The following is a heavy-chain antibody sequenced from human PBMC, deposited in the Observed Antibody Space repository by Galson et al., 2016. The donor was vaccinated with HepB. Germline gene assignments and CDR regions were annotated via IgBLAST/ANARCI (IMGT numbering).Heavy chain of an antibody. V-gene: IGHV3-30*04. CDR2: ISYSGNTE. D-gene: IGHD1-7*01. Sequence: SLRLSCAASGFTFRAYSMHWVRQAPGKGLEWVAIISYSGNTEFYADSVKGRFTISRDNSKNTVILQMNSLRPGDTAVYYCARGGHWNYISVGLDSWGQGTLVTVSS. CDR3: ARGGHWNYISVGLDS. CDR1: GFTFRAYS. J-gene: IGHJ4*02.